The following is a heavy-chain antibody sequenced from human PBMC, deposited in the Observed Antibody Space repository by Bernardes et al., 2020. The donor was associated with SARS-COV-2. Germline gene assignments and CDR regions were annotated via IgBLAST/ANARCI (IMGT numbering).Heavy chain of an antibody. CDR3: TRDLGYFDWLENYYGMDV. D-gene: IGHD3-9*01. CDR2: IWYDGINK. Sequence: GGSLRLSCAASGFTFSSYGMHWVRQAPGKGLECVAVIWYDGINKYYADSVRGRFTISRDNSKNTLYLQMNSLRAEDTAVYYCTRDLGYFDWLENYYGMDVWGQGTTVTVSS. J-gene: IGHJ6*02. CDR1: GFTFSSYG. V-gene: IGHV3-33*01.